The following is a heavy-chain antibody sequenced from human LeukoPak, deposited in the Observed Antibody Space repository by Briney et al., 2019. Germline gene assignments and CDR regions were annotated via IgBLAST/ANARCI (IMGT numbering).Heavy chain of an antibody. V-gene: IGHV3-30*18. Sequence: PGGSLRLSCAASGFTFSSYGMHWVRQAPGKGLEWVAVISYDGSNKYYADSVKGRFTISRDNSKNTLYLQMNSLRAEDTAVYYCTKEYSSSWYNYYGMDVWGQGTTVTVSS. D-gene: IGHD6-13*01. CDR1: GFTFSSYG. CDR2: ISYDGSNK. CDR3: TKEYSSSWYNYYGMDV. J-gene: IGHJ6*02.